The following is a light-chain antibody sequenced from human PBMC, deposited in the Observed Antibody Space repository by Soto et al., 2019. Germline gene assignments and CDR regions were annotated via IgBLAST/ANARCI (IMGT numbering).Light chain of an antibody. CDR2: AAS. J-gene: IGKJ3*01. Sequence: DIQMTQSPSSLSASVGDIVTITCRASQSISSYLDWYQKKPGKAPKLLIYAASSLQSGIPSRYSGSGSGTDFALTIGSLQPEDFATYYCQQSYSTLSSTFGPGTKVDIK. CDR1: QSISSY. V-gene: IGKV1-39*01. CDR3: QQSYSTLSST.